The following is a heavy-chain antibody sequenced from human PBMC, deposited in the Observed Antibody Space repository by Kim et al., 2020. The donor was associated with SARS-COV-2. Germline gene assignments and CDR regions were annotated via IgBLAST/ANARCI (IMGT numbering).Heavy chain of an antibody. CDR3: ARGARKWNIAAAGIWYYFDY. V-gene: IGHV4-34*01. CDR2: INHSGST. Sequence: SETLSLTCAVYGGSFSGYYWSWIRQPPGKGLEWIGEINHSGSTNYNPSLKSRVTISVDTSKNQFSLKLSSVTAADTAVYYCARGARKWNIAAAGIWYYFDYWGQGTLVTVSS. D-gene: IGHD6-13*01. J-gene: IGHJ4*02. CDR1: GGSFSGYY.